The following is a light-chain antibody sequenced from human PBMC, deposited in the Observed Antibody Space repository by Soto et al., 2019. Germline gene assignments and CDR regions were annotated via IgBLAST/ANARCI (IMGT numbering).Light chain of an antibody. Sequence: DIQMTQSPSSVSASVGDGVTITCRASQDVSSWLAWYQQKPGKAPNLMIYAASNLQYGAPSRFSGSGSGTESTLTITSLQPEDFATYYCQQYYSFPRTFGQGTKVDIK. CDR2: AAS. CDR3: QQYYSFPRT. V-gene: IGKV1D-12*01. J-gene: IGKJ1*01. CDR1: QDVSSW.